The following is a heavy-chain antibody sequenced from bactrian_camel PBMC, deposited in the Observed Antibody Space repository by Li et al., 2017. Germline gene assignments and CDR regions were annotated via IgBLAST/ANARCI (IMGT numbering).Heavy chain of an antibody. CDR3: AFDWHHDGASWEATSTDRGY. Sequence: HVQLVESGGGSVQAGGSLRLSCVVAEFSKNTKCMGWFRQAPGKEREGVALIDSDGRTSYEDSVQGRFTISQDKATNIRYLQMNSLRPEDTAMYYCAFDWHHDGASWEATSTDRGYWGRGTQVTVS. CDR1: EFSKNTKC. D-gene: IGHD7*01. V-gene: IGHV3S53*01. CDR2: IDSDGRT. J-gene: IGHJ6*01.